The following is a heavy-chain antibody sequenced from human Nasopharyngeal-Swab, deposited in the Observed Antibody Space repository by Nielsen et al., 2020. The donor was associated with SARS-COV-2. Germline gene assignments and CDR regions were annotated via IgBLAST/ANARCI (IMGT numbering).Heavy chain of an antibody. D-gene: IGHD3-9*01. J-gene: IGHJ6*02. V-gene: IGHV4-34*01. CDR3: ARGLSILAGYYPFYYYGMDV. CDR2: INHSGST. CDR1: GGTFSGYF. Sequence: SETLSLTCAVYGGTFSGYFLSWIRQPPGQGLEWIGEINHSGSTNYNPSLKSRVTISVDTSKNQFSLKLSSVTAADTAVYYCARGLSILAGYYPFYYYGMDVWGQGTTVTVSS.